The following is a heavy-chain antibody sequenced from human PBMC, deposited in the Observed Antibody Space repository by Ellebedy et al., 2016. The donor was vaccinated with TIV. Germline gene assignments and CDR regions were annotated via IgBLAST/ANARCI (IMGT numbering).Heavy chain of an antibody. Sequence: SETLSLXXAVYGGSFSGYYWSWIRQPPGKGLEWIGEINHSGSTNYNPSLKSRVTISVDTSKNQFSLKLSSVTAADTAVYYCARDIAVAGGYGMDVWGQGTTVTVSS. V-gene: IGHV4-34*01. CDR1: GGSFSGYY. CDR3: ARDIAVAGGYGMDV. D-gene: IGHD6-19*01. J-gene: IGHJ6*02. CDR2: INHSGST.